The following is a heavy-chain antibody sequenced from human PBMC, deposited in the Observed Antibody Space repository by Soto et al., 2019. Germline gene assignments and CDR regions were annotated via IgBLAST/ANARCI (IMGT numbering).Heavy chain of an antibody. CDR2: IIPIFGTA. V-gene: IGHV1-69*12. Sequence: QVQLVQSGAEVKKPGSSVKVSCKASGGTFSSYAISWVRQAPGQGLEWMGGIIPIFGTANYAQKFQGRVTITADESTNTAYMDLSSQRSEDTAGYYCARDLEGADTFDYWGQGTLVTVSS. CDR3: ARDLEGADTFDY. J-gene: IGHJ4*02. CDR1: GGTFSSYA. D-gene: IGHD3-3*01.